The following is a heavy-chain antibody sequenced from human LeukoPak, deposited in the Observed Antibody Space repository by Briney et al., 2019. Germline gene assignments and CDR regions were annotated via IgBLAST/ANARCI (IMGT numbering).Heavy chain of an antibody. D-gene: IGHD1-26*01. CDR2: IYYSGST. J-gene: IGHJ3*02. V-gene: IGHV4-39*01. CDR1: GGSISSSSYY. Sequence: SETLSLTCTVSGGSISSSSYYWGWIRQPPGKGLEWIGSIYYSGSTYYNPSLKSRVTISVDTSKNQFSLKLSSVTAADTAVYYCARADVGFDIWGQGTMVTVSS. CDR3: ARADVGFDI.